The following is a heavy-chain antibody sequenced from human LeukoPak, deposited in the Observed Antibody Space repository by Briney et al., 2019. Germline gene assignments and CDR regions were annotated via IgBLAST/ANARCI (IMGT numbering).Heavy chain of an antibody. CDR3: ARAHLPAAMIWWFDP. CDR2: ISSSSSYI. J-gene: IGHJ5*02. V-gene: IGHV3-21*01. CDR1: GFTFSSYS. Sequence: GGSLRLSCAASGFTFSSYSMNWVRQAPGKGLEWVSSISSSSSYIYYADSVKGRFTISRDNAKNPLYLQMNSLRAEDTAVYYCARAHLPAAMIWWFDPWGQGTLVTVSS. D-gene: IGHD2-2*01.